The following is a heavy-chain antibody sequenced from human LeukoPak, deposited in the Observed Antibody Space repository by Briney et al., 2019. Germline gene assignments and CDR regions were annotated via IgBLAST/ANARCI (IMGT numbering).Heavy chain of an antibody. CDR2: IYYSGST. J-gene: IGHJ6*03. D-gene: IGHD5-12*01. V-gene: IGHV4-61*10. Sequence: TSETLSLTCTVSGDSISSGDYYWSWIRQPAGKGLEWIGYIYYSGSTNYNPSLESRVTISVDTSKNQFSLKLSSVTAADTAVYYCARGYSGYDLRDPSNYYYYYYMDVWGKGTTVTISS. CDR1: GDSISSGDYY. CDR3: ARGYSGYDLRDPSNYYYYYYMDV.